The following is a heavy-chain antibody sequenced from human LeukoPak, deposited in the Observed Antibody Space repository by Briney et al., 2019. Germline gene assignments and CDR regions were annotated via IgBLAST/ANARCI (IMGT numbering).Heavy chain of an antibody. D-gene: IGHD4-17*01. V-gene: IGHV4-39*01. Sequence: PSETLSLTCTVSGGSLSSSSYYWGWIRQPPGKGLEWIGSLYYSGSPYYNPPLKSRVTISVDTSKNQYSLKLSSVTAADTAVFYCARHITTVTTGFDYWGQGTLVTVSS. J-gene: IGHJ4*02. CDR2: LYYSGSP. CDR3: ARHITTVTTGFDY. CDR1: GGSLSSSSYY.